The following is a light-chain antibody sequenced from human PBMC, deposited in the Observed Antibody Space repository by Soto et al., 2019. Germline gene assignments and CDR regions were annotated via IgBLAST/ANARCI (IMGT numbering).Light chain of an antibody. CDR1: SRDVGGYNY. J-gene: IGLJ1*01. V-gene: IGLV2-14*01. Sequence: QSALTQPASVSGSPGQSITISCTGTSRDVGGYNYVSWYQQHPGKAPKLMIYEVSNRPSGVSNRFSGSKSGNTASLTISGLQAEDEADYYCSSYTSSSTPYVFGTGTKLPVL. CDR3: SSYTSSSTPYV. CDR2: EVS.